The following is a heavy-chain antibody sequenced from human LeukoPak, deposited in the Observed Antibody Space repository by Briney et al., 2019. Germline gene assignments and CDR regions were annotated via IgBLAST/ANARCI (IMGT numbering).Heavy chain of an antibody. Sequence: ASVKVSCKASGYTFTGYYIHWVRQVPGQGLEWMGWINPNSGAPNYAQNFQGRVTMTRDTSISTVYMELSRLRSDDTAVYYCAQVATDYWGQGTLVTVSS. V-gene: IGHV1-2*02. J-gene: IGHJ4*02. CDR2: INPNSGAP. D-gene: IGHD5-12*01. CDR1: GYTFTGYY. CDR3: AQVATDY.